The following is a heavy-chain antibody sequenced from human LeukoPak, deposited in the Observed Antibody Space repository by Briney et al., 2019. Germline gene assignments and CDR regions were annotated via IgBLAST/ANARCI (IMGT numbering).Heavy chain of an antibody. CDR1: GGSISSSSYY. J-gene: IGHJ6*02. Sequence: SETLSLTCTVSGGSISSSSYYWGWIRQPPGKGLEWIGCIYYSGSTYYNPSLKSRVTISVDTSKNQFSLKLSSVTAADTAVYYCARDAGHQLSRRNYYAMDVWGQGTTVTVSS. CDR3: ARDAGHQLSRRNYYAMDV. D-gene: IGHD1-1*01. V-gene: IGHV4-39*07. CDR2: IYYSGST.